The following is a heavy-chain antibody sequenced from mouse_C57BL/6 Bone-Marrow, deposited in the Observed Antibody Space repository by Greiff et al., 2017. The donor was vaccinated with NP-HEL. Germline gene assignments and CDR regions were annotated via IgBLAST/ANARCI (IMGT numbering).Heavy chain of an antibody. CDR3: ARRFITTVVNYAMDY. CDR2: IYPGSGST. CDR1: GYNFTSYW. D-gene: IGHD1-1*01. V-gene: IGHV1-55*01. Sequence: QVQLQQPGAELVKPGASVKMSCKASGYNFTSYWLTWVKQRPGQGLEWIGDIYPGSGSTNYNAKFKSKATLTVDPSSSTAYMQLSSLTSEDSAVYYCARRFITTVVNYAMDYWGQGTSVTVSS. J-gene: IGHJ4*01.